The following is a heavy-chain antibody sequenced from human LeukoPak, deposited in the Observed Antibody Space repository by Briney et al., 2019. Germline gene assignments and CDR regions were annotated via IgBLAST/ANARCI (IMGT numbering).Heavy chain of an antibody. CDR1: GYTFTSYG. V-gene: IGHV1-18*01. CDR3: ARTRTTTRSGFDP. Sequence: ASVKVSCKASGYTFTSYGISWVRQAPGQGLEWMGWISAYNGNTNYAQKLQGRVTMTTDTSTSTAYTELRSLRSDDTAVYYCARTRTTTRSGFDPWGQGTLVTVSS. J-gene: IGHJ5*02. D-gene: IGHD1-1*01. CDR2: ISAYNGNT.